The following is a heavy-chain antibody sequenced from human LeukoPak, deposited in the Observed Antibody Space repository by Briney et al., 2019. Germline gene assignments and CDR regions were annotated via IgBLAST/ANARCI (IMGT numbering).Heavy chain of an antibody. D-gene: IGHD6-25*01. Sequence: SETLSLTCTVSGGSVGSGSYYWSWIRQPPGKGLEWIGHIYYSGSTNYNPSLKSRVAISVDTSKNQFSLKLSSVTAADTAVYYCARDSGNPARYYYYGMDVWGQGTTVTVSS. CDR1: GGSVGSGSYY. V-gene: IGHV4-61*01. CDR2: IYYSGST. J-gene: IGHJ6*02. CDR3: ARDSGNPARYYYYGMDV.